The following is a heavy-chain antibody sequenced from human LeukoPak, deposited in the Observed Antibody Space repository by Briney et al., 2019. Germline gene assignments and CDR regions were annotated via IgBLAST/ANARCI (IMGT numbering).Heavy chain of an antibody. CDR2: IKARNGNT. J-gene: IGHJ4*02. Sequence: ASQKVSCTGPGYTFTSDAMHWVRHAPGQRPERMGWIKARNGNTKYSQKFQGRVTITRDTSASTAYMELSSLTSEDTAVYDCARDYDYLWGSYRANHNYFDYWGQGTLVPVSS. CDR1: GYTFTSDA. CDR3: ARDYDYLWGSYRANHNYFDY. V-gene: IGHV1-3*01. D-gene: IGHD3-16*02.